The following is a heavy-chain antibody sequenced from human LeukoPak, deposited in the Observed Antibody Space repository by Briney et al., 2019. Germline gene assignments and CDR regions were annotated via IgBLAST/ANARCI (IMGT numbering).Heavy chain of an antibody. V-gene: IGHV4-39*07. D-gene: IGHD3-16*02. Sequence: PSQTLSLTCTVSGGSISNGNYYWSWIRQPAGKGLEWIGSIYYSGSTYYNPSLKSRVTISVDTSKNQFSLKLSSVTAADTAVYYCARAVYDYVWGSYRVTHFDYWGQGTLVTVSS. J-gene: IGHJ4*02. CDR1: GGSISNGNYY. CDR2: IYYSGST. CDR3: ARAVYDYVWGSYRVTHFDY.